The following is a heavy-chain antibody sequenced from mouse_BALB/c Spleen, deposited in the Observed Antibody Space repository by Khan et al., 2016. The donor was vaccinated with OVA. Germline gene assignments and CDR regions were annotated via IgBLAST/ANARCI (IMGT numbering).Heavy chain of an antibody. CDR3: AREIYYDYAYYYAMDY. J-gene: IGHJ4*01. CDR1: GFSLTGYG. CDR2: IWGDGST. D-gene: IGHD2-4*01. Sequence: QVTLKESGPGLVAPSQSLSITCTVSGFSLTGYGVNWVRQPPGKGLEWLGMIWGDGSTDYNSALKSRLSISKDNSKSQVFLKMNSLHTDDTARYYCAREIYYDYAYYYAMDYWGQGTSVTVSS. V-gene: IGHV2-6-7*01.